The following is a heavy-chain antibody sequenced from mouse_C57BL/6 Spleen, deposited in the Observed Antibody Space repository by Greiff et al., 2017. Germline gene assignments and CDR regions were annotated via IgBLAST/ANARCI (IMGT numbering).Heavy chain of an antibody. D-gene: IGHD1-1*01. CDR1: GYTFTSYW. Sequence: QVQLQQPGAELVMPGASVKLSCKASGYTFTSYWMHWVKQRPGQGLEWIGEIDPSDSYTNYNQKFKGKSTLTVNKSSSTAYMQLSSLPSEDCTVYYCAKCGYYGSRYGGYFDGWGTGTTVTVSS. V-gene: IGHV1-69*01. CDR2: IDPSDSYT. J-gene: IGHJ1*03. CDR3: AKCGYYGSRYGGYFDG.